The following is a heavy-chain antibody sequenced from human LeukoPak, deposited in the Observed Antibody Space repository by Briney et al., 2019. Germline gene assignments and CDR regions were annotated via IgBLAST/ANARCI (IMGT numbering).Heavy chain of an antibody. CDR2: ISSSSSYI. D-gene: IGHD2-2*01. CDR3: AKGLYCTSTSCYMGNYYYYSMDV. V-gene: IGHV3-21*01. CDR1: GCTFSSYS. Sequence: GGSLRLSCAASGCTFSSYSMNWVRQAPGKGLEWVSSISSSSSYIYYADSVKGRFTISRDNAKNSLYLQMNSLRAEDTAVYYCAKGLYCTSTSCYMGNYYYYSMDVWGKGTTVTVSS. J-gene: IGHJ6*03.